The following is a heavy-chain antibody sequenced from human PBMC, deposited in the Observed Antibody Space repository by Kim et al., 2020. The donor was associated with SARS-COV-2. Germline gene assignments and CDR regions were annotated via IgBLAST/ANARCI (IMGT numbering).Heavy chain of an antibody. J-gene: IGHJ4*02. CDR2: IYYSGST. V-gene: IGHV4-59*01. CDR1: GGSISSYY. Sequence: SETLSLTCTVSGGSISSYYWSWIRQPPGKGLEWIGYIYYSGSTNYNPSLKSRVTISVDTSKNQFSLKLSSVTAADTAVYYCARGDSLNLIDWGQGTLVTVSS. D-gene: IGHD3-22*01. CDR3: ARGDSLNLID.